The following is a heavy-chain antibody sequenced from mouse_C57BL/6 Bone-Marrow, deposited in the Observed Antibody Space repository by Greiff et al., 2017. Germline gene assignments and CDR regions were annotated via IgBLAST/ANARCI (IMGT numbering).Heavy chain of an antibody. CDR3: ARMGFAWFAY. D-gene: IGHD3-1*01. CDR2: IHPNSGST. J-gene: IGHJ3*01. Sequence: QVQLQQPGAELVKPGASVKLSCKASGYTFTSYWMHWVKQRPGQGLEWIGMIHPNSGSTNYNETFKSKATLTVDKSSSTAYMQLSSLTSEDSAVYYCARMGFAWFAYWGQGTLVTVSA. CDR1: GYTFTSYW. V-gene: IGHV1-64*01.